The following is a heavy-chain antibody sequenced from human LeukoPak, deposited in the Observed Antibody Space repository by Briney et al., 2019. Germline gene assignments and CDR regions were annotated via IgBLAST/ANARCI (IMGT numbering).Heavy chain of an antibody. CDR3: ARGNLGIPNWFDP. D-gene: IGHD5-18*01. Sequence: GSLRLSCAASGFSFSSFWMTWVRQAPGKGLEWVANINPDGSAKYYVDSVKGRFTISRDNAKNSLYLQMSSLRAEDTAVYYCARGNLGIPNWFDPWGQGTLVTVSS. CDR2: INPDGSAK. J-gene: IGHJ5*02. V-gene: IGHV3-7*03. CDR1: GFSFSSFW.